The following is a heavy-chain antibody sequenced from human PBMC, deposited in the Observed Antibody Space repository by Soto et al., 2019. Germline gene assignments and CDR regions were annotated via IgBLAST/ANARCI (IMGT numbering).Heavy chain of an antibody. Sequence: PSETLFLTCTVSGGSISSYYWSCIRQPPGKGLEGIGYSYYSGSTNYNPSLKSRVTISVDTSKNQFSLKLSSVTAADTAVYYCARGGYYDSPFEYWGQGTMLTVSS. CDR1: GGSISSYY. D-gene: IGHD3-22*01. CDR3: ARGGYYDSPFEY. J-gene: IGHJ4*02. CDR2: SYYSGST. V-gene: IGHV4-59*01.